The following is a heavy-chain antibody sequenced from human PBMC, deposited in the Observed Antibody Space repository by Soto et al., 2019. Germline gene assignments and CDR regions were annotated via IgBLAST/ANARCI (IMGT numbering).Heavy chain of an antibody. J-gene: IGHJ2*01. CDR2: ISGSGGST. Sequence: GGSLRLSCAASGFTFSSYAMSWVRQAPGKGLEWVSAISGSGGSTYYADSVKGRFTISRDNSKNTLYLQMNSLRAEDTAVYYWAKDRTCITLPCCYFDLWGRGTLVTVSS. CDR3: AKDRTCITLPCCYFDL. CDR1: GFTFSSYA. V-gene: IGHV3-23*01. D-gene: IGHD2-15*01.